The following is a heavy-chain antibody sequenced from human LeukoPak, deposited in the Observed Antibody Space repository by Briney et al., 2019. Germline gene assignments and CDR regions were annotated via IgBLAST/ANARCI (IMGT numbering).Heavy chain of an antibody. CDR1: GFTFSTYE. V-gene: IGHV3-48*03. D-gene: IGHD1-1*01. CDR3: VRKTFGTVYFGY. CDR2: ISPSGTTI. Sequence: PGGSLRLSCAASGFTFSTYEMNWVRQAPGKGLEWVSYISPSGTTIYYAESVKGRFTISRDNAKNSVYLQMNSLRVEDTAVYYCVRKTFGTVYFGYWGQGILVTVSS. J-gene: IGHJ4*02.